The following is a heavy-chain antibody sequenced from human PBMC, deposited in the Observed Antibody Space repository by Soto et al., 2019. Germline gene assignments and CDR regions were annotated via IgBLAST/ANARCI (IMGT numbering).Heavy chain of an antibody. D-gene: IGHD6-13*01. CDR1: GFTFSSYS. J-gene: IGHJ6*03. CDR2: ISSGSSTI. V-gene: IGHV3-48*01. Sequence: GGSLRLSCAASGFTFSSYSMNWVRQAPGKGLEWVSYISSGSSTIYYADSVKGRFTISRDNAKNSLYLQMNSLRAEDTAVYYCARAGAAGLHYYYYYMDVSGKATTVTVSS. CDR3: ARAGAAGLHYYYYYMDV.